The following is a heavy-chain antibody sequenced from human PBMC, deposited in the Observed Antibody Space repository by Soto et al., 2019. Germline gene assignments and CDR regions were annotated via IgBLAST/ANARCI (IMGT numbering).Heavy chain of an antibody. J-gene: IGHJ6*02. D-gene: IGHD1-1*01. CDR2: ISGSGGSI. CDR3: VKGYWKGDV. CDR1: GFTFSTYA. Sequence: EVQLLESGGGLVQPGGSLRLSCAASGFTFSTYAMNWVRQAPGNGLEWVSAISGSGGSIHYADSVKGRFTISRDNSKTTLYLQMNSLRDEDTAVDHCVKGYWKGDVWGQGTTVTVSS. V-gene: IGHV3-23*01.